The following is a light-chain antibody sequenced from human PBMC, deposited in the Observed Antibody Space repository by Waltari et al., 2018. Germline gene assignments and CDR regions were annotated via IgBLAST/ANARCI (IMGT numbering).Light chain of an antibody. Sequence: QSVLTQPPSVSGAPGQRVTISCTRSSSNIGAGYDVHWYQQLPGTAPKLLIHGNSKRPSGVPDRFSGSKSGTSASLAITGLQAEDEADYYCQSYDSSLSGSGVFGGGTKLTVL. J-gene: IGLJ2*01. V-gene: IGLV1-40*01. CDR2: GNS. CDR1: SSNIGAGYD. CDR3: QSYDSSLSGSGV.